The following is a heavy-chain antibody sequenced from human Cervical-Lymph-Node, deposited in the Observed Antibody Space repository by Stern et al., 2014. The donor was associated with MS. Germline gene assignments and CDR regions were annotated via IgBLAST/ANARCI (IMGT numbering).Heavy chain of an antibody. V-gene: IGHV2-5*02. CDR1: GFSLSTSGLG. J-gene: IGHJ4*02. CDR2: IYWDDQK. CDR3: AHRTAGPFDY. Sequence: QVTLKESGPALVKPTQTLTLTCTFSGFSLSTSGLGVGWIRHPPGQSLAWLAYIYWDDQKLYSPSLKSRLTITKDTSKNQVVLTLTNVDPVDTATYYCAHRTAGPFDYWGQGTLVTVSS.